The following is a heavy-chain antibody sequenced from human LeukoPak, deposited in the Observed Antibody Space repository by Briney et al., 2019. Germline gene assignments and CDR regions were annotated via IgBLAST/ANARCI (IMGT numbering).Heavy chain of an antibody. CDR3: ARDVSKAAAGYDY. Sequence: GGSLRLSCAASGFTFDDYAMHWGRQAPGKGLERVSGISWNSGSIGYADSVKGRFTISRDNAKNSLYLQMNSLRAEDTAVYYCARDVSKAAAGYDYWGQGTLVTVSS. V-gene: IGHV3-9*01. CDR2: ISWNSGSI. CDR1: GFTFDDYA. J-gene: IGHJ4*02. D-gene: IGHD6-13*01.